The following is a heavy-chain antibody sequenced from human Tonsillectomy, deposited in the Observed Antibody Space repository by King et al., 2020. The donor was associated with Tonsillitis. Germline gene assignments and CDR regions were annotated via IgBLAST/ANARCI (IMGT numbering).Heavy chain of an antibody. D-gene: IGHD3-3*01. CDR2: ISYSGNT. CDR1: GGSISSAGYY. CDR3: ASTSPPYYYYYMDV. Sequence: QLQESGPGLVKPSQTLSLTCTVSGGSISSAGYYWSWIRQHPGKGLEWIGYISYSGNTFYNPSLKSRLTISIDTSKNQFSLEVSSVNAADTAVYYCASTSPPYYYYYMDVWGKGTTVTVSS. V-gene: IGHV4-31*03. J-gene: IGHJ6*03.